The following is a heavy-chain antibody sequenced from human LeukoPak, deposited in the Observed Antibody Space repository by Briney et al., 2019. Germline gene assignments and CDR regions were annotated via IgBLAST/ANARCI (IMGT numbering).Heavy chain of an antibody. CDR1: GFTFSSYS. J-gene: IGHJ4*02. V-gene: IGHV3-21*01. CDR2: ISSSSSYI. Sequence: NAGGSLRLSCAASGFTFSSYSMNWVRQAPGKGLEWVSSISSSSSYIYYADSVKGRFTISRDNAKNSLCLQMNSLRAEDTAIYYCARVMRMVRGVPLDYWGQGTLVTVSS. D-gene: IGHD3-10*01. CDR3: ARVMRMVRGVPLDY.